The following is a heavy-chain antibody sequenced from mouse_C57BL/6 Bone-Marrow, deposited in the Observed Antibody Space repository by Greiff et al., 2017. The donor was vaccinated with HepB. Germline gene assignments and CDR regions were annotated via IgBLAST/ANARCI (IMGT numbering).Heavy chain of an antibody. V-gene: IGHV1-81*01. CDR3: ARYPHYYGSSYWYFDV. J-gene: IGHJ1*03. D-gene: IGHD1-1*01. CDR1: GYTFTSYG. Sequence: VQLQQSGAELARPGASVKLSCKASGYTFTSYGISWVKQRTGQGLEWIGEIYPRSGNTYYNEKFKGKATLTADKSSSTAYMELRSLTSEDSAVYCCARYPHYYGSSYWYFDVWGTGTTVTVSS. CDR2: IYPRSGNT.